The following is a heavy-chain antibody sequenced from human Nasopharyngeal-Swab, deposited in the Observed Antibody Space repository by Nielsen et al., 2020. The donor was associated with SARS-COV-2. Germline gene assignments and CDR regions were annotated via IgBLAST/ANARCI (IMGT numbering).Heavy chain of an antibody. V-gene: IGHV6-1*01. Sequence: SETLSLTCAISGDSVSSNSAAWNWISQSPSLGLEWLGRTYYRSKWYNDYAVFVKSRITINPDTSKNQFSLQLNSVTPEDTAVYYCARDNYDYVWGRRYYFDYWGKGTLVTVSS. CDR3: ARDNYDYVWGRRYYFDY. J-gene: IGHJ4*02. CDR1: GDSVSSNSAA. CDR2: TYYRSKWYN. D-gene: IGHD3-16*01.